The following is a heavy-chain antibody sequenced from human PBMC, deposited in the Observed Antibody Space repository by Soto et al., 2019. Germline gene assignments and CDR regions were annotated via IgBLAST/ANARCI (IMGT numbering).Heavy chain of an antibody. Sequence: SQTRPRTCSISGDRVSSNRTAWNCIRQSKSRGLEWLGRTYYRSKWYDDYAVSVKGRITINPDTSKNQFSLHLNSVTPEDTAVYYCASEGAASTDSCGNIDYRGQGTLVTVSS. CDR3: ASEGAASTDSCGNIDY. D-gene: IGHD6-25*01. CDR1: GDRVSSNRTA. CDR2: TYYRSKWYD. J-gene: IGHJ4*02. V-gene: IGHV6-1*01.